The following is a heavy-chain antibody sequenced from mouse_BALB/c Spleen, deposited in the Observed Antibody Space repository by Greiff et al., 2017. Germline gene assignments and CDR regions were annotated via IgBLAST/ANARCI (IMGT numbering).Heavy chain of an antibody. CDR2: IYPGNSDT. D-gene: IGHD2-2*01. J-gene: IGHJ4*01. V-gene: IGHV1-5*01. CDR3: KRCQGYIYYNAMDY. Sequence: VQLQQSGTVLARPGASVKMSCKASGYTFTSYWMHWVKQRPGQGLEWIGAIYPGNSDTSYNQKFKGKAKLTAVTSTSTAYMELSSLTNEDSEVYYCKRCQGYIYYNAMDYWGEGTAVTVAS. CDR1: GYTFTSYW.